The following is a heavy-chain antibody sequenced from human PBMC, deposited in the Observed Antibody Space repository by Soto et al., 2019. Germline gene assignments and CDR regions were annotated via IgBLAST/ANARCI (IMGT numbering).Heavy chain of an antibody. V-gene: IGHV3-23*01. CDR1: GFTFSSYA. Sequence: PGGSLRLSCAASGFTFSSYAMSWVRQAPGKGLEWVSAISGSGGSTYYADSVKGRFTISRDNSKNTLYLQMNSLRVEDTAIYYCAKRQSFDFWSGYLPFFDYWGQGTPVTVSS. D-gene: IGHD3-3*01. J-gene: IGHJ4*02. CDR3: AKRQSFDFWSGYLPFFDY. CDR2: ISGSGGST.